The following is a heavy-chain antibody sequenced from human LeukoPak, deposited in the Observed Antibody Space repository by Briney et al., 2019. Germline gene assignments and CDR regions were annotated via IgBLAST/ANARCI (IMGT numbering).Heavy chain of an antibody. CDR3: ARELGDYGMDV. CDR2: IIPILGIA. D-gene: IGHD3-16*01. J-gene: IGHJ6*02. Sequence: GASVKVSCKASGGTFSSYAISWVRQAPGQGLEWMGRIIPILGIANYAQKFQGRVTITADKSTSTAYMELSSLRSEDTAVYYCARELGDYGMDVWGQGTTVTVSS. V-gene: IGHV1-69*04. CDR1: GGTFSSYA.